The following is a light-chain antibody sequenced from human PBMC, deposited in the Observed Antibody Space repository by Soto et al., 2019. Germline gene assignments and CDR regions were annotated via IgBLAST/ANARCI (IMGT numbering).Light chain of an antibody. J-gene: IGKJ1*01. V-gene: IGKV1-5*01. CDR1: QSISSW. Sequence: DIQMTQSPSTLSASVGDRVTITCRASQSISSWLAWYQQKPGKAPKLLIYDASSLESGVPSRFSGSGSGTEFTLTICSLQPDDFATYYCQQYNSYWTFGQGTKV. CDR3: QQYNSYWT. CDR2: DAS.